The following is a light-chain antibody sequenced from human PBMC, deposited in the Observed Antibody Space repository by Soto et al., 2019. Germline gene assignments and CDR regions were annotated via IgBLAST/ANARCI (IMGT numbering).Light chain of an antibody. V-gene: IGLV2-8*01. J-gene: IGLJ3*02. Sequence: QSALTQPPSASGSPGQSVAISCTGTSSDVGGYNYVSWYQQHPGKAPKLMIYEVTKRPSGDPDRFSGSKSDNTASLTVSGLQAEDEAVYYCSSYAGSNNFGVLFGGGTKVTVL. CDR1: SSDVGGYNY. CDR2: EVT. CDR3: SSYAGSNNFGVL.